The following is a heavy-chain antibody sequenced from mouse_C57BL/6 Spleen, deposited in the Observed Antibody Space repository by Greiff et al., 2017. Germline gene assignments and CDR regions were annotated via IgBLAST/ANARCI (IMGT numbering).Heavy chain of an antibody. J-gene: IGHJ1*03. D-gene: IGHD1-1*01. CDR3: ARGDYGSSYGYFDV. CDR1: GYTFTGYW. Sequence: QVQLQPGTELVKPGASVKLSCKASGYTFTGYWMHWVKQRPGQGLEWIGNINPSNGGTNFNEKFKSKATLTVDKSSSPAYMQRSSLTSEDSAVYYCARGDYGSSYGYFDVWGTGTTVTVSS. CDR2: INPSNGGT. V-gene: IGHV1-53*01.